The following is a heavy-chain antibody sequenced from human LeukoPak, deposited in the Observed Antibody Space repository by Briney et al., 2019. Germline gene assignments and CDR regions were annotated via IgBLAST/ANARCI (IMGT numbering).Heavy chain of an antibody. V-gene: IGHV3-23*01. CDR3: ARISRLYCSSTSCQIDY. D-gene: IGHD2-2*01. CDR1: GFTFSSYG. Sequence: PGGSLRLSCAASGFTFSSYGMSWVRQAPGKGLEWVSASSDSGGSTYYVDSVKGRFTISRDNAQNSLYLQMNSLRAEDTAVYYCARISRLYCSSTSCQIDYWGQGSLVTVSS. CDR2: SSDSGGST. J-gene: IGHJ4*02.